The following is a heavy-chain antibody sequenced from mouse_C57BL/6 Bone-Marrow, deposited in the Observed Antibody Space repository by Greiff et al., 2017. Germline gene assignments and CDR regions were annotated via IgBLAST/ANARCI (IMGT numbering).Heavy chain of an antibody. CDR3: ARDGDGYYSPYYAMDY. J-gene: IGHJ4*01. Sequence: QVQLKQPGAELVKPGASVKMSCKASGYTFTSYWITWVKQRPGQSLEWIGDISPGSGSTNYNEKFKSKATLTVDTSSSTAYMQLSSLTSEDSAVYYCARDGDGYYSPYYAMDYWGKGTSVTVSS. D-gene: IGHD2-12*01. CDR1: GYTFTSYW. CDR2: ISPGSGST. V-gene: IGHV1-55*01.